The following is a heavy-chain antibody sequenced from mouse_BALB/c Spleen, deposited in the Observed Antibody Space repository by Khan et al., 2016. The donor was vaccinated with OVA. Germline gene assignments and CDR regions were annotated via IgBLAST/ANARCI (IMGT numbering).Heavy chain of an antibody. CDR2: IFPGSDTP. J-gene: IGHJ3*01. D-gene: IGHD2-14*01. V-gene: IGHV1-77*01. CDR3: ARGGYSVFAY. CDR1: GYTFTDYI. Sequence: QVQLQQSGPELVKPGASLKVSCKASGYTFTDYIIGWVKQSSRQGLEWIGDIFPGSDTPYYNEKFKDKAKLTADKSSNTAYMQLNSLTSEDSAVYFCARGGYSVFAYWGQGTLVTVSA.